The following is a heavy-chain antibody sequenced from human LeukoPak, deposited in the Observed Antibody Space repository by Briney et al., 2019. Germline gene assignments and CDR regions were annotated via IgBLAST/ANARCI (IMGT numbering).Heavy chain of an antibody. CDR2: IKSKAAGGTT. CDR3: TSGPIVAGKAFDY. Sequence: PGGSLRLSCAASGFTFDDYAMHWVRQAPGKGLEWVGGIKSKAAGGTTDYAAPVKGRFTISRDDSKDTLYLQMNSLKTEDTAVYYCTSGPIVAGKAFDYWGQGTLVTVSS. J-gene: IGHJ4*02. D-gene: IGHD5-12*01. V-gene: IGHV3-15*01. CDR1: GFTFDDYA.